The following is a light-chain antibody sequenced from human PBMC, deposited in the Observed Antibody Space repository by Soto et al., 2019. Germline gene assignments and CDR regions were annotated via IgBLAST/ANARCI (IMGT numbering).Light chain of an antibody. J-gene: IGKJ2*01. CDR1: QGVSTF. Sequence: EIVLTQSPATLSLSPGERATLSCRASQGVSTFLAWYQQKPGQAPRLLIYDASNRATGIPARFSGSGSGTDFTLTTSSLEPEDFAVYYWQERSKWYTFGQGTKLEIK. V-gene: IGKV3-11*01. CDR2: DAS. CDR3: QERSKWYT.